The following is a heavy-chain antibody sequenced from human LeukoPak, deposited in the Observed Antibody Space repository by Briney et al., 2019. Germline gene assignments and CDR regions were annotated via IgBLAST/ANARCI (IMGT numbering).Heavy chain of an antibody. CDR3: ARADIVATIDYYYYYMDV. Sequence: NPSETLSLTCAVYGGSFSGYYWSWIRQPPGKGLEWIGEINHSGSTNYNPSLKSRVTISVDTSKNQFSLKLSPVTAADTAVYYCARADIVATIDYYYYYMDVWGKGTTVTVSS. V-gene: IGHV4-34*01. CDR2: INHSGST. J-gene: IGHJ6*03. CDR1: GGSFSGYY. D-gene: IGHD5-12*01.